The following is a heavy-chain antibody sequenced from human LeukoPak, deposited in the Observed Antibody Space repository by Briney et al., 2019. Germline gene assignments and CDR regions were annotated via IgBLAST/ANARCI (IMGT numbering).Heavy chain of an antibody. D-gene: IGHD6-13*01. CDR1: GYTFTGYY. Sequence: ASVKVSFKASGYTFTGYYMHWVRQAPGQGLEWMGWINPNSGGTNYAQKFQGRVTMTRDTSISTAYMELSRLRSDDTAVYYCARVLPRIAAAGYDYWGQGTLVTVSS. CDR2: INPNSGGT. V-gene: IGHV1-2*02. J-gene: IGHJ4*02. CDR3: ARVLPRIAAAGYDY.